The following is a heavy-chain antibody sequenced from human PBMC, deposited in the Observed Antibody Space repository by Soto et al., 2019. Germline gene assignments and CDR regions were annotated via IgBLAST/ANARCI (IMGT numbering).Heavy chain of an antibody. CDR1: GFTFSSYW. D-gene: IGHD6-13*01. CDR2: MNRDGSEK. CDR3: GRDAGRRFDY. J-gene: IGHJ4*02. V-gene: IGHV3-7*01. Sequence: EVQLVESGGGLVQPGGSLRLSCAASGFTFSSYWMTWARQAPGKGLEWVASMNRDGSEKRYVDSVEGRLTISRANAKNSLFLQMNSLSPDDTAVYYCGRDAGRRFDYWGQGSLVTVSS.